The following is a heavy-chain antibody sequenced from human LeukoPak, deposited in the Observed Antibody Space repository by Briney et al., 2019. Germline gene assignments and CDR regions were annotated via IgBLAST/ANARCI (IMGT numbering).Heavy chain of an antibody. CDR2: IIPIFGTA. CDR1: GGTFSSYA. J-gene: IGHJ6*02. Sequence: PGASVKVSCKASGGTFSSYAISWVRQVPGQGLEWMGGIIPIFGTANYAQKFQGRVTITADESTSTAYMELSSLRSEDTAVYYCANRRRASRGYGMDVWGQGITVTVSS. D-gene: IGHD1-1*01. V-gene: IGHV1-69*13. CDR3: ANRRRASRGYGMDV.